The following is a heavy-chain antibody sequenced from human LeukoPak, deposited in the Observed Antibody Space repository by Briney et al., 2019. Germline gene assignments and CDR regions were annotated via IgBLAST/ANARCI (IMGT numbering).Heavy chain of an antibody. J-gene: IGHJ5*02. D-gene: IGHD3-22*01. CDR1: GGSLSGYY. V-gene: IGHV4-34*01. CDR2: INHSGST. CDR3: ARGGYYYDSSGYRTSWFDP. Sequence: RTSETLSLTCAVYGGSLSGYYWRWLRQPPGKGLEWIGEINHSGSTNYNPSLKSRVTISVDTSKNQFSLKLSSVTAADTAVYYCARGGYYYDSSGYRTSWFDPWGQGTLVTVSS.